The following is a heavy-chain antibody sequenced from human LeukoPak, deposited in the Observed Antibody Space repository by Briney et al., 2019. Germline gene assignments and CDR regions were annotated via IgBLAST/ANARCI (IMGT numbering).Heavy chain of an antibody. CDR2: ISAYNGNT. CDR3: ARVPRTYYDFWSGYYREAYYFDY. D-gene: IGHD3-3*01. V-gene: IGHV1-18*01. Sequence: ASVKVSCKASGYAFTSYGISWVRQAPGQGLEWMGWISAYNGNTNYAQKLQGRVTMTTDTSTSTAYMELRSLRSDDTAVYYCARVPRTYYDFWSGYYREAYYFDYWGQGTLVTLSS. J-gene: IGHJ4*02. CDR1: GYAFTSYG.